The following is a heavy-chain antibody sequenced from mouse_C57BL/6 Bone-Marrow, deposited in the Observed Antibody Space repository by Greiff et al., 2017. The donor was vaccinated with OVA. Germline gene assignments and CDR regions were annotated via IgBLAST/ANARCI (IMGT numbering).Heavy chain of an antibody. D-gene: IGHD4-1*01. CDR1: GFTFSDFY. CDR3: ARDVAGTFAY. Sequence: EVNLVESGGGLVQSGRSLRLSCATSGFTFSDFYMEWVRQAPGKGLEWIAASRNKANDYTTEYSASVKGRFIVSRDTSQSILYLQMNALRAEDTAIYYCARDVAGTFAYWGQGTLVTVSA. J-gene: IGHJ3*01. V-gene: IGHV7-1*01. CDR2: SRNKANDYTT.